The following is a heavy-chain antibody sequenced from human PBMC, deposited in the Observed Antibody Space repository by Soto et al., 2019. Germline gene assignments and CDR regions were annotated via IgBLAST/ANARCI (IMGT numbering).Heavy chain of an antibody. V-gene: IGHV1-69*13. CDR1: GGTFSSYA. Sequence: GASVKVSCKASGGTFSSYAISWVRQAPGQGLEWMGGIIPIFGTANYAQKFQGRVTITADESTSTAYMELSSLRSEDTAVYYCVSMYCSGGSCRYYFDYWGQGTLVTVSS. J-gene: IGHJ4*02. D-gene: IGHD2-15*01. CDR3: VSMYCSGGSCRYYFDY. CDR2: IIPIFGTA.